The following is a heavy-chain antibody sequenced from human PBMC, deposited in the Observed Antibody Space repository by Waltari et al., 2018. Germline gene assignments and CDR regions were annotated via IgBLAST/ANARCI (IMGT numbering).Heavy chain of an antibody. D-gene: IGHD3-22*01. V-gene: IGHV1-69*12. CDR3: ARSQDYYDSSGFHDAFDI. CDR2: IIPIFGTA. CDR1: GGTFSSYA. Sequence: QVQLVQSGAEVKKPGSSVKVSCKASGGTFSSYAISWVRQAPGQGLEWMGGIIPIFGTANYAQKFQGRVTITADESTSTAYMELSSLRSEDTAVYYCARSQDYYDSSGFHDAFDIWGQGTMVTVSS. J-gene: IGHJ3*02.